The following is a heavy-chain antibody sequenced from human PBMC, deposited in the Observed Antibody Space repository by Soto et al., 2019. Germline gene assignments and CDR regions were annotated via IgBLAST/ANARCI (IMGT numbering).Heavy chain of an antibody. J-gene: IGHJ6*02. CDR1: GFTFSSYG. CDR3: AGLYDFWSGYGRSYYYYGMDV. Sequence: QVQLVESGGGVVQPGRSLRLSCAASGFTFSSYGMHWVRQAPGKGLEWVAVIWYDGSNKYYADSVKGRFTISRDNSKNTLYLQMNSLRAEDTTVYYCAGLYDFWSGYGRSYYYYGMDVWGQGTTVTVSS. CDR2: IWYDGSNK. D-gene: IGHD3-3*01. V-gene: IGHV3-33*01.